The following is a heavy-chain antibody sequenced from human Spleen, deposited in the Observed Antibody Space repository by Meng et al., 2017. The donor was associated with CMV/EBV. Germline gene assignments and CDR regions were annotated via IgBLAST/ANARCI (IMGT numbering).Heavy chain of an antibody. CDR2: MGFRSGHI. Sequence: ETLSLTCTVSGGSVSSGSYYWSWVRQAPGKGLEWVSSMGFRSGHISYAKSLEGRFTISRDNAKNSLFLQLNSLRAEDTAVYFCAREGYQVATPAPYFDFWGQGTLVTVSS. V-gene: IGHV3-21*01. D-gene: IGHD2-2*01. CDR1: GGSVSSGSYY. J-gene: IGHJ4*02. CDR3: AREGYQVATPAPYFDF.